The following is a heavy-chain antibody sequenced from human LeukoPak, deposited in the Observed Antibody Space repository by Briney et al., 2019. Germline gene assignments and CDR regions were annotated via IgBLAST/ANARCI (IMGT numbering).Heavy chain of an antibody. CDR2: IIPIFGTA. V-gene: IGHV1-69*13. CDR3: ARDSSEFRSLIPH. J-gene: IGHJ1*01. D-gene: IGHD2-21*01. CDR1: GGIFSNYA. Sequence: PVKVSCKASGGIFSNYAISWVRQAPGQGLEWMGGIIPIFGTANYAEKFPGRVTITADETTSTAYMELSRLKSEDTAVYYCARDSSEFRSLIPHWGQGTLVTVSS.